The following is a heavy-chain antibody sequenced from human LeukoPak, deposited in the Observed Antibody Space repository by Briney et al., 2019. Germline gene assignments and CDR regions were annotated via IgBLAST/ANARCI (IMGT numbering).Heavy chain of an antibody. CDR2: IGTSGSTI. CDR1: GFTFSSNE. J-gene: IGHJ4*02. V-gene: IGHV3-48*03. Sequence: GGSLRLSCAASGFTFSSNEMNWVRQAPGKGLEWISYIGTSGSTIYYADSVKGRFTISRDNAKNSLYLQMNSLRAEDTAVYYCARTNLVTAMLDYWGQGTLVTVSS. D-gene: IGHD2-21*02. CDR3: ARTNLVTAMLDY.